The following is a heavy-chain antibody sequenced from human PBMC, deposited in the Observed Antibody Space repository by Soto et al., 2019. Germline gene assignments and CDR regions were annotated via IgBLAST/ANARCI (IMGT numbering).Heavy chain of an antibody. V-gene: IGHV1-69*13. D-gene: IGHD3-10*01. Sequence: GASVKVSCKASGGTFSSYAISWVRQAPGQGLEWMGGIIPIFGTANYAQKFQGRVTITADESTSTAYMQLSSLRPDDTAVYYCARKRGSYYYYGMEGWGQGTTVTVAS. CDR1: GGTFSSYA. CDR2: IIPIFGTA. J-gene: IGHJ6*02. CDR3: ARKRGSYYYYGMEG.